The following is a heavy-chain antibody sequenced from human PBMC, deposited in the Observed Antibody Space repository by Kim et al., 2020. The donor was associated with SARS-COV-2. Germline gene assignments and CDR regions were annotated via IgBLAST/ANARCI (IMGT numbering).Heavy chain of an antibody. D-gene: IGHD5-18*01. CDR3: ARVMESNSYGSPRYYYGMDV. CDR2: INHSGST. CDR1: GGSFSGYY. V-gene: IGHV4-34*01. J-gene: IGHJ6*02. Sequence: SETLSLTCAVYGGSFSGYYWSWIRQPPGKGLEWIGEINHSGSTNYNPSLKSRVTISVDTSKNQFSLKLSSVTAADTAVYYCARVMESNSYGSPRYYYGMDVWGQGTTVTVSS.